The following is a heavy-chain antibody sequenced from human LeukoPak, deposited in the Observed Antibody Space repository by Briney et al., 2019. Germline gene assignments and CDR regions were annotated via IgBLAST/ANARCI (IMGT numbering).Heavy chain of an antibody. Sequence: GASVKISCKVSGYTLTELSMHWVRQAPGKGLEWMGGFDPEDGETIYAQKFQGRVTMTRDTSINTAYMELSRLRSDDTAVYYCARDSRDGYNFFDYWGQGTLVTVSS. CDR3: ARDSRDGYNFFDY. J-gene: IGHJ4*02. V-gene: IGHV1-24*01. CDR2: FDPEDGET. CDR1: GYTLTELS. D-gene: IGHD5-24*01.